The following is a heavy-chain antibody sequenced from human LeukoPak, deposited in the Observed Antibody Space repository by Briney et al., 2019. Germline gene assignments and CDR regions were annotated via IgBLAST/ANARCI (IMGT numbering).Heavy chain of an antibody. CDR3: AKEGRLTVAAVVVENYFDY. J-gene: IGHJ4*02. CDR1: GFTFSRSA. Sequence: GGSLRLSCSASGFTFSRSATSWVRQAAGKGLEWVSGISGSGGDTYYTDSVKGRFTISRDNSKTTVYLQMNSLRTEDTATYYCAKEGRLTVAAVVVENYFDYWGQGTPVTVSA. D-gene: IGHD3-22*01. V-gene: IGHV3-23*01. CDR2: ISGSGGDT.